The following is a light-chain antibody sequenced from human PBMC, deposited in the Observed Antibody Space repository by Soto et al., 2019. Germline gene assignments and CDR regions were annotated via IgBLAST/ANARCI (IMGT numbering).Light chain of an antibody. Sequence: QSVLTQPVSVSGSPGQSITISCTGTSSDVGGYNYVSWYQQHPGKAPKLMIYDVRNRPSGVSNRFSGSKSVNTASLTISGLQAEDEADYYCSSYTTISTYVFGTGTKVTV. CDR1: SSDVGGYNY. CDR2: DVR. V-gene: IGLV2-14*01. CDR3: SSYTTISTYV. J-gene: IGLJ1*01.